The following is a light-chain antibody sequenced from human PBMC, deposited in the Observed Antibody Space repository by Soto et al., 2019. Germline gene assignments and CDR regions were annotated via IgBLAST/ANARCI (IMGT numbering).Light chain of an antibody. CDR2: DAS. CDR3: QQRSNGYT. Sequence: EIVLTQSPATLSLSPGERATLSCRASQSFSSYLAWYQQKPGQAPRLLIYDASNRATGIPARFSGSGSGTDLTLTISSLEPEDFAVYYCQQRSNGYTFGQGTKLEIK. J-gene: IGKJ2*01. CDR1: QSFSSY. V-gene: IGKV3-11*01.